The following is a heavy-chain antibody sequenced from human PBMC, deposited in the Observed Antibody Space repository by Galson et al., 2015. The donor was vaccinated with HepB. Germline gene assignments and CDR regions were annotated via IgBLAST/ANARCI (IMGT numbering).Heavy chain of an antibody. D-gene: IGHD3-10*01. CDR1: GGSFSGYY. CDR2: INHSGST. J-gene: IGHJ6*02. CDR3: ARDRGWWEVLDSYYYYGMDV. Sequence: ETLSLTCAVYGGSFSGYYWSWIRQPPGKGLEWIGEINHSGSTNYNPSLKSRVTISVDTSKNQFSLKLSSVTAADTAVYYCARDRGWWEVLDSYYYYGMDVWGQGTTVTVSS. V-gene: IGHV4-34*01.